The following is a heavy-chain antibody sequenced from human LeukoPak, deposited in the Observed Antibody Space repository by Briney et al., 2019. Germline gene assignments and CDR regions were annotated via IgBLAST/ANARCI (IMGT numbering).Heavy chain of an antibody. CDR1: GFTFSRHW. CDR2: INGDGSST. D-gene: IGHD2-2*01. J-gene: IGHJ4*02. V-gene: IGHV3-74*01. CDR3: ARDGVPAAADY. Sequence: GGSLSLSCVVSGFTFSRHWMRWVRQAPGKGLVWVSHINGDGSSTNYADSVRGRFTISRDSAKNTLYLQMNSLRAEDTAVYYCARDGVPAAADYWGQGTVVSVSS.